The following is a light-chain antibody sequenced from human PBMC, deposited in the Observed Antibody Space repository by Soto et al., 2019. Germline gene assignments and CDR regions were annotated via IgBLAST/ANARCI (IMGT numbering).Light chain of an antibody. J-gene: IGKJ1*01. V-gene: IGKV3D-20*02. CDR1: QSVSSSY. Sequence: EIVLTQSPGTLSLSPGDRATLSCRASQSVSSSYLVWHQQKPGQAPRLLIYAASRRATGMPDRFSGSGSGTDFTLTISRVEAEDVGVYYCKRSSNWSTTFGQGTKVDIK. CDR3: KRSSNWSTT. CDR2: AAS.